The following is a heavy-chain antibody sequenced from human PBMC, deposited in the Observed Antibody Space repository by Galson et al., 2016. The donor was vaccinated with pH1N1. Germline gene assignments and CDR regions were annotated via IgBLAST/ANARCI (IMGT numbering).Heavy chain of an antibody. Sequence: SLRLSCAASGFTFDDHGMSWVRQVPGKGLESVCGINWNDGRKECGDSVKGRFTISRDNAKNFVYLQMNSLRVEDTALYYCARENSEGFDYWGQGTLVTVSS. CDR1: GFTFDDHG. CDR3: ARENSEGFDY. D-gene: IGHD4-23*01. V-gene: IGHV3-20*04. CDR2: INWNDGRK. J-gene: IGHJ4*02.